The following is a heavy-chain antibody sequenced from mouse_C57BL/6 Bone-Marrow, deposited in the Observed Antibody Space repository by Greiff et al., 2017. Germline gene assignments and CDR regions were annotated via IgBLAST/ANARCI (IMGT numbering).Heavy chain of an antibody. CDR1: GYTFTGYW. D-gene: IGHD1-1*01. CDR3: ARSANYYGSSLVFDY. Sequence: QVQLQQSGAELMKPGASVKLSCKATGYTFTGYWIEWVKRRPGHGLEWIGEILPGSGSTNYNEKFKGKATFTADTSSNTAYMQLSSLTTEDSAIYYCARSANYYGSSLVFDYWGQGTTLTVSS. V-gene: IGHV1-9*01. CDR2: ILPGSGST. J-gene: IGHJ2*01.